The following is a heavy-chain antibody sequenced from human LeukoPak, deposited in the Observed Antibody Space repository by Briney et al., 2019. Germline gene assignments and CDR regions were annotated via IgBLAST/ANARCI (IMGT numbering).Heavy chain of an antibody. CDR2: ISGSGGST. Sequence: GGSLRLSCAASGFTFSSYAMSWVRQAPGKGLEWVSAISGSGGSTYYADSVKGRFTISRDNSKNTLYLQMNSLRAEDTAVYYCARDLATRQRTGLYDSWGQGALVTVSS. J-gene: IGHJ4*02. CDR3: ARDLATRQRTGLYDS. V-gene: IGHV3-23*01. CDR1: GFTFSSYA. D-gene: IGHD3-16*02.